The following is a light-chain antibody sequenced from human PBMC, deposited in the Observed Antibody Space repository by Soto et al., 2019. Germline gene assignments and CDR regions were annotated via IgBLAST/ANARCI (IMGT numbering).Light chain of an antibody. CDR1: ESVRSY. J-gene: IGKJ1*01. CDR2: AAS. CDR3: QQSYSTPWT. V-gene: IGKV1-39*01. Sequence: DIQMTQSPSSVSASVSERVTITWRASESVRSYLNGYQQKPGKAPKLLIFAASSLQSGTPSRFSGSGSGTDFTLTISTLQPEDFATYYCQQSYSTPWTFGQGTKVDIK.